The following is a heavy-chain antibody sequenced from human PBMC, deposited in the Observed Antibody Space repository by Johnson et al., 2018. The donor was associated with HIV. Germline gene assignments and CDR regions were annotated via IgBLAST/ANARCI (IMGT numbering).Heavy chain of an antibody. V-gene: IGHV3-33*06. J-gene: IGHJ3*02. CDR1: GFTFSSYG. Sequence: QVQLVESGGGVAQPGRSLRLSCAASGFTFSSYGMHWVRQAPGKGLEWVAVIWYDGSNKYYADSVNGRFTISSDNSKNTLYLQMNSLRAEDTAVYYCAKDGSEFYDILTRLDAFDIWGQGTMVTVSS. CDR3: AKDGSEFYDILTRLDAFDI. D-gene: IGHD3-9*01. CDR2: IWYDGSNK.